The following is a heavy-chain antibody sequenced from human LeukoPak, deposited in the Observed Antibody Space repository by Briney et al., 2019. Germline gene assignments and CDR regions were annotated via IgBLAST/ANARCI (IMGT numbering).Heavy chain of an antibody. D-gene: IGHD4/OR15-4a*01. CDR1: GFTVSSNS. Sequence: GGSLRLSCTVSGFTVSSNSMSWVRQAPGKGLEWVSFIYSGNTHYSDSVKGRFTISRDNSKNTLYLQMNSLRAEDTAVYYCARRAGAYSHPYDCWGQGTLVTVSS. CDR3: ARRAGAYSHPYDC. J-gene: IGHJ4*02. CDR2: IYSGNT. V-gene: IGHV3-53*01.